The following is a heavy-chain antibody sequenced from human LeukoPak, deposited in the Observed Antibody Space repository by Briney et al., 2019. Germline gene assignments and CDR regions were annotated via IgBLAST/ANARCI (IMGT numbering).Heavy chain of an antibody. J-gene: IGHJ3*01. CDR2: IYYSGST. CDR3: ARGSPSGSGGRDTFDF. CDR1: GGSVSSGGFY. V-gene: IGHV4-61*03. Sequence: PSETLSLTCSVSGGSVSSGGFYRTWIRQPPGRGLDWIGYIYYSGSTEYNPSLKSRVTISVDTSKNHFSLKLSSVTAADTAVYYCARGSPSGSGGRDTFDFWGQGTMVTVSS. D-gene: IGHD2-15*01.